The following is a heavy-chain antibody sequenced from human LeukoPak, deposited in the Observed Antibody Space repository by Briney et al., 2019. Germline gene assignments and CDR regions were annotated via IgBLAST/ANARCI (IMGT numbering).Heavy chain of an antibody. V-gene: IGHV3-21*01. CDR1: GFTFSDFA. CDR2: ISDYT. J-gene: IGHJ4*02. D-gene: IGHD1-7*01. CDR3: ARAPRGNYQAIDY. Sequence: GGSLRLSCAASGFTFSDFAMNWVRRAPGKGLEWVSFISDYTSYADSVKGRFTISRDDPKNSLNLQMSSLRAEDTAVYFCARAPRGNYQAIDYWGQGTLVTVSS.